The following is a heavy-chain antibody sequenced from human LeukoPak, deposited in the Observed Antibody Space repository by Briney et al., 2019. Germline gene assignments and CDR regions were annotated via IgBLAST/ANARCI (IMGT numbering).Heavy chain of an antibody. CDR1: GGSFSGYY. J-gene: IGHJ4*02. CDR3: ARDLSGTAVGY. Sequence: SETLSLTCAVYGGSFSGYYWSWIRQPPGKGLEWIGEINHSGSTNYNPSLKSRVTISVDRSKNQFSLKLSSVTAADTAVYYCARDLSGTAVGYWGQGTLVTVSS. D-gene: IGHD1-26*01. CDR2: INHSGST. V-gene: IGHV4-34*01.